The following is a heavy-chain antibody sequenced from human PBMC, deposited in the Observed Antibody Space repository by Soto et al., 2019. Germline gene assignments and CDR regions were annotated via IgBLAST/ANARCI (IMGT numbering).Heavy chain of an antibody. J-gene: IGHJ4*02. D-gene: IGHD2-2*02. V-gene: IGHV4-30-2*01. CDR2: IYHSGST. CDR3: ARGLSHDCSSTSCYTEGFDY. Sequence: QLQLQESGSGLVKPSQTLSLTCAVSGGSISSGGYSWSWIRQPPGKGLEWIGYIYHSGSTYYNPYLKSRVTITVDRSKNQFSLKLSSVTAAGTAVYYCARGLSHDCSSTSCYTEGFDYWGQGTLVTVSS. CDR1: GGSISSGGYS.